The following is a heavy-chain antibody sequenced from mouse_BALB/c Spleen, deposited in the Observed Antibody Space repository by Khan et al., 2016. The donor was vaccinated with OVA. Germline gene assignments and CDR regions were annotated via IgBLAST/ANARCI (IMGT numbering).Heavy chain of an antibody. CDR2: IWTGGST. CDR3: ARIFIGTTDYAMNY. CDR1: GFSLTSYG. Sequence: QIQLVQSGPGLVQPSQSLSITCTVSGFSLTSYGVHWVLQSPGKGLEWLGVIWTGGSTDYYAAFISRLSTSKDNSKSQVFFKMNSLQANETAIYYCARIFIGTTDYAMNYWGQGTSVTGSS. J-gene: IGHJ4*01. V-gene: IGHV2-2*02. D-gene: IGHD2-14*01.